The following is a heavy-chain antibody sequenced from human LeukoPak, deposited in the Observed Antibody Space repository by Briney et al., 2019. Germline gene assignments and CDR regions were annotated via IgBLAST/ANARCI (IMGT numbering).Heavy chain of an antibody. CDR3: ARAYHYDSSGPKPPDY. CDR2: ISSSSSTI. D-gene: IGHD3-22*01. J-gene: IGHJ4*02. CDR1: GFTFSSYS. V-gene: IGHV3-48*01. Sequence: PGGSLRLSCAASGFTFSSYSMNWVRQAPGKGLEWVSYISSSSSTIYYADSVKGRFTISRDNAKNSLYLQMNSLRAEDTAVYYCARAYHYDSSGPKPPDYWGQGTLVTVSS.